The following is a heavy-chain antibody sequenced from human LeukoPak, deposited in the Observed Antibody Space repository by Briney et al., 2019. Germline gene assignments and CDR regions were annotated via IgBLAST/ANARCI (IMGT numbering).Heavy chain of an antibody. CDR1: GFTITSYW. Sequence: GGSLRLSCAASGFTITSYWMSWVRQAPGKGLAWVANIKQDGSEKYYVDSVKGRFTISRDNAKKSLYLQMNRLRAEDTAVYYCATDPAAIGDPDVYWGQGTLVTVSS. CDR3: ATDPAAIGDPDVY. V-gene: IGHV3-7*01. J-gene: IGHJ4*02. CDR2: IKQDGSEK. D-gene: IGHD2-2*01.